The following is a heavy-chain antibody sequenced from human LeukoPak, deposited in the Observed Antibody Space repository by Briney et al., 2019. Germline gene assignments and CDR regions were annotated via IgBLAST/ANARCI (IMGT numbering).Heavy chain of an antibody. CDR3: VRGTGY. CDR1: GFTFSTYV. Sequence: GGSLRLSCSVSGFTFSTYVMHWVRQAPGKGLEYVSAISSNGDNTYYADSVKGRFTISGDNSKNTLYLQMSSLRADDTAVYYCVRGTGYWGQGTLVTVPS. J-gene: IGHJ4*02. CDR2: ISSNGDNT. V-gene: IGHV3-64D*06.